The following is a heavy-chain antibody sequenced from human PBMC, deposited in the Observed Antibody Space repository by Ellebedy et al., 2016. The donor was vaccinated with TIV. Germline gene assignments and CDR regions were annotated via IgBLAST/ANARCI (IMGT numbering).Heavy chain of an antibody. V-gene: IGHV1-8*02. CDR1: GYTFTGYY. J-gene: IGHJ5*02. CDR2: MNPNSGNT. Sequence: AASVKVSCKASGYTFTGYYMHWVRQATGQGLEWMGWMNPNSGNTGYAQKFQGRVTMTRDTSISTAYMELSSLRSEDTAVYYCARLSRVYDSSGYNWFDPWGQGTLVTVSS. D-gene: IGHD3-22*01. CDR3: ARLSRVYDSSGYNWFDP.